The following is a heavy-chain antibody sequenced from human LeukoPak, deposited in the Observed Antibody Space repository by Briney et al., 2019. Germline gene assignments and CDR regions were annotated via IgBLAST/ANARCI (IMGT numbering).Heavy chain of an antibody. J-gene: IGHJ4*02. V-gene: IGHV1-8*01. CDR3: AKSAAAGTGVDY. Sequence: ASVKVSCKASGYTFTSYDINWVRQATGQGLEWMGWMNPNSGNTGYAQKFQGGVTMTRNTSISTAYMELSSVRSEDTAVYYCAKSAAAGTGVDYWGQGTLVTVSS. CDR2: MNPNSGNT. CDR1: GYTFTSYD. D-gene: IGHD6-13*01.